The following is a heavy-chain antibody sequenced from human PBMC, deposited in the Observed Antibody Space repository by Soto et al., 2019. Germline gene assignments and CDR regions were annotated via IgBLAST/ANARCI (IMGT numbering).Heavy chain of an antibody. V-gene: IGHV3-53*02. D-gene: IGHD6-13*01. Sequence: EVQLVETGGGLIQPGGSLRLSCAASGFTVSNNYMSWVRQAPGKGLEWVSLIYSGGSTYYADSVKGRFTISRDNSKNTLHLQTNSLRAEDTALDYCATYSSLDYWGQGTLVTVSS. CDR2: IYSGGST. J-gene: IGHJ4*02. CDR3: ATYSSLDY. CDR1: GFTVSNNY.